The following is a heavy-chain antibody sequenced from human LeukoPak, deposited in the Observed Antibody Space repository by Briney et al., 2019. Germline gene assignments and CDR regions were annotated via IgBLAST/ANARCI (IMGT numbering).Heavy chain of an antibody. CDR2: ISAYNGNT. CDR3: AKLLYDSSGYYLDY. J-gene: IGHJ4*02. V-gene: IGHV1-18*04. D-gene: IGHD3-22*01. CDR1: GYTFTDCY. Sequence: ASVKVSCKASGYTFTDCYIHWVRQAPGQGLELMGWISAYNGNTNYAQKLQGRVTMTTDTSTSTAYMELRSLRSDDTAVYYCAKLLYDSSGYYLDYWGQGTLVTVSS.